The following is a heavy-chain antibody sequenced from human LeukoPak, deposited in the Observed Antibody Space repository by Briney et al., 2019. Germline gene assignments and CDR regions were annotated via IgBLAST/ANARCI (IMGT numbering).Heavy chain of an antibody. CDR2: ISYTGST. V-gene: IGHV4-39*01. CDR1: GDSIRSGTYS. CDR3: ARHAGGIAASGTRPFDY. D-gene: IGHD6-13*01. Sequence: SETLSLTCGVSGDSIRSGTYSWGWIRQPPGKGLEWIGSISYTGSTYYNPSLKSRVTISVDTSKNQLPLKISSVTAADTAVYYCARHAGGIAASGTRPFDYWGQGTLVTVSS. J-gene: IGHJ4*02.